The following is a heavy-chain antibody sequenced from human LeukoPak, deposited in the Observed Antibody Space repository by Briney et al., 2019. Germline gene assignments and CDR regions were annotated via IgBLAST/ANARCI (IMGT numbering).Heavy chain of an antibody. V-gene: IGHV3-21*01. Sequence: GGSLRLSCAASGFTLNTFTMNWVRQAPGKGLEWVSSISSSGSYIYYADSVKGRFTISRDDAKNSLSLQMDSLRAEDTAVYYCARDLSSIKGNGAFDIWGQGTMVTVSS. D-gene: IGHD4-23*01. J-gene: IGHJ3*02. CDR3: ARDLSSIKGNGAFDI. CDR2: ISSSGSYI. CDR1: GFTLNTFT.